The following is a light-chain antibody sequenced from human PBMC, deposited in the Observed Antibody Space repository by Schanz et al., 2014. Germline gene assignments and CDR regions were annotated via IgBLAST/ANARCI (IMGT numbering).Light chain of an antibody. J-gene: IGLJ1*01. Sequence: QSALTQPPSVSGSPGQSVTISCTGTSSDVGGYNRVLWYQQPPGTAPKLMIYDVSNRPSGVSNRFSGSKSGNTASLTVSGLQAEDEADYYCRSYAGSNNFYVFGTGTKLTVL. CDR1: SSDVGGYNR. V-gene: IGLV2-8*01. CDR3: RSYAGSNNFYV. CDR2: DVS.